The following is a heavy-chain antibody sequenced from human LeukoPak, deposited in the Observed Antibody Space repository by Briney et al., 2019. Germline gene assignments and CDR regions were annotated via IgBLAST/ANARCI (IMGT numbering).Heavy chain of an antibody. D-gene: IGHD6-19*01. J-gene: IGHJ3*02. CDR1: GYTFSSYY. CDR3: ARGQWLGHDAFDI. Sequence: ASVTVSCKASGYTFSSYYMHWVRQAPGQGLEWMGIINPSGSTSNSQKFQGRVTMTRDMSTTTVYMELSSLRSEDTAVYYCARGQWLGHDAFDIWGLGTMVTVSS. V-gene: IGHV1-46*01. CDR2: INPSGST.